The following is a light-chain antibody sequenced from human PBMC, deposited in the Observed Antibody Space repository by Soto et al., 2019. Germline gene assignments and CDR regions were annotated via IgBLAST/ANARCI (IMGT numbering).Light chain of an antibody. CDR2: EVS. J-gene: IGLJ1*01. Sequence: QSALTQPPSVSGSPGQSVTISCTGTSTDFVGYNRVSWYQQPPGTAPKLMIYEVSKRRSGVPDRFSGSKSGNTASLTISGLQAAGEADYYCSLYTSENAYVFGTGTKVTVL. V-gene: IGLV2-18*01. CDR1: STDFVGYNR. CDR3: SLYTSENAYV.